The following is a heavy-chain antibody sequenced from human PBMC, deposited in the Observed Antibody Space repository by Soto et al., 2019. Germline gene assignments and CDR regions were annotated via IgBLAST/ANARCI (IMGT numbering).Heavy chain of an antibody. Sequence: SETLSLTCAVSGYSISSSNWWGWIRQPPGKGLEWIGYIYYSGTTYYNPSLKSRVTISVDTSKNQFSLKLSSVTAADTAVYYCARLGYYGSGSYPWFDPWGQGTLVTVSS. CDR3: ARLGYYGSGSYPWFDP. D-gene: IGHD3-10*01. J-gene: IGHJ5*02. V-gene: IGHV4-28*01. CDR2: IYYSGTT. CDR1: GYSISSSNW.